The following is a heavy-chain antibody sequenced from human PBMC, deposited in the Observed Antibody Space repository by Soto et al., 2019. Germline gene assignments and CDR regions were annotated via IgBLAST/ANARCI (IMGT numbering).Heavy chain of an antibody. CDR3: ARSGDSYNRLEY. CDR2: SSNSGAFS. Sequence: PGGSLRLSCDGSGFTFSDYYISWIRQAPGKGLEWISYSSNSGAFSRYADSVKGRFSISRDNTKNLLYLQMNSLRAKDTAVYYCARSGDSYNRLEYWGQGTPVNVSS. D-gene: IGHD2-21*02. V-gene: IGHV3-11*06. J-gene: IGHJ4*02. CDR1: GFTFSDYY.